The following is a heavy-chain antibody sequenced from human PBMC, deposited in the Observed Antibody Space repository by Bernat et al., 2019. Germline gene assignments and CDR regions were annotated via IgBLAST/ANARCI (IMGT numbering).Heavy chain of an antibody. CDR3: AKRRITNFPYDAFDT. D-gene: IGHD1-20*01. CDR1: GFTFSSYA. V-gene: IGHV3-23*01. CDR2: ISGSGGSI. Sequence: EVQLLESGGGLVQPGGSLRLSCAASGFTFSSYAMNWVRQAPGKGLEWVSSISGSGGSIQYADSVKGRSTISRDNSKNTLYLQMNSLRGEDTSVYYSAKRRITNFPYDAFDTWGQGTMVTVSS. J-gene: IGHJ3*02.